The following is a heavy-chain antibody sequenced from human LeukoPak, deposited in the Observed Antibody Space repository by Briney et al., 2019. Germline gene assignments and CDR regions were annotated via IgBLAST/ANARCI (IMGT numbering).Heavy chain of an antibody. V-gene: IGHV3-23*01. CDR2: ISGSGGST. CDR1: GFTFSSYA. D-gene: IGHD3-22*01. Sequence: GGSLRLSCAASGFTFSSYAMSWVRQAPGKGLEWVSVISGSGGSTYYADSVKGRFTISRDNSKNTLYLQMNSLRAEDTAVYYCVKVARYDSSGYYYSTPFGAFDIWGQGTMVTVSS. J-gene: IGHJ3*02. CDR3: VKVARYDSSGYYYSTPFGAFDI.